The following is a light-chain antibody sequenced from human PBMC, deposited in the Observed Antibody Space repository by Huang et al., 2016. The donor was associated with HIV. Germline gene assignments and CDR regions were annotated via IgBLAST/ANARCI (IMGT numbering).Light chain of an antibody. J-gene: IGKJ1*01. CDR3: MQALQTPRT. CDR1: QSLLHSNGYNY. V-gene: IGKV2-28*01. CDR2: LGS. Sequence: DIVMTQSPLSLSVTPGEPASISCRSSQSLLHSNGYNYLDWYLQRPGQSPQLLIYLGSYRASGVPDRFNGSESGADFTLKIRRVEAGDVGVYYCMQALQTPRTFDQGTKVEIK.